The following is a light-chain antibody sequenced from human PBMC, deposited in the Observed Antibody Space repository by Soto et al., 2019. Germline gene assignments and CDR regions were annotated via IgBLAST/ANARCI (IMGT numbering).Light chain of an antibody. J-gene: IGKJ1*01. CDR3: QQYGSSPSWT. CDR1: QSVISY. V-gene: IGKV3-20*01. Sequence: EIVLTQSPATPSLSPGEIATLSFSASQSVISYLAFYQQKPGQGPRLLIYGASSRATGIPDRFSGSGSGADFTLTISRLEPEDFAVYYCQQYGSSPSWTFGQGTKVDIK. CDR2: GAS.